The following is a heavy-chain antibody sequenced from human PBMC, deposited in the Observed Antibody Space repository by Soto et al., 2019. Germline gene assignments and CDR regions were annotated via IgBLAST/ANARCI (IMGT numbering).Heavy chain of an antibody. CDR3: ARSSVAGRPLFDY. Sequence: QVTLKESGPVLVKPTETLTLTCTVSGFSLSNARMGVSWIRQPPGKALEWLAHIFSNDEKSYTTSLKTRLTNSKDPSESPVVPTMTNMDPVDTATYYCARSSVAGRPLFDYWGQGTLVTVSS. V-gene: IGHV2-26*01. CDR1: GFSLSNARMG. J-gene: IGHJ4*02. D-gene: IGHD6-6*01. CDR2: IFSNDEK.